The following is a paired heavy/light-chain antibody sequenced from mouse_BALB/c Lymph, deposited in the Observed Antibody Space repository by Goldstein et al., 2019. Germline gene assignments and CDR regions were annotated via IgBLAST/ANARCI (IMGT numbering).Heavy chain of an antibody. CDR3: ARGGVTVPFDY. V-gene: IGHV5-17*02. CDR2: ISSGSSTI. J-gene: IGHJ2*01. Sequence: DVQLVESGGGLVQPGGSRKLSCAASGFTFSSFGMHWVRQAPEKGLEWVAYISSGSSTIYYADTVKGRFTISRDNPKNTLFLQMTSLRSEDTAMYYCARGGVTVPFDYWGQGTTLTVSS. D-gene: IGHD1-1*01. CDR1: GFTFSSFG.
Light chain of an antibody. CDR2: ATS. J-gene: IGKJ2*01. Sequence: QIVLTQSPAIMSASPGQKVTITCSAISSVNYMHWYQQKPGSSPKLWIYATSKLALGVPACFSGSGSGTSYSLTISSMVAEDATSYFCHQWSSYPYTFGGGTKLEIK. CDR1: SSVNY. CDR3: HQWSSYPYT. V-gene: IGKV4-69*01.